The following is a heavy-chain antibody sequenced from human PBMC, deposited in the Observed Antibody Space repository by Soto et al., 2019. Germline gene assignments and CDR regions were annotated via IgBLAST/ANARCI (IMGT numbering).Heavy chain of an antibody. CDR1: GFTLSSYW. CDR3: VRDGSTGWHFES. CDR2: TRQDGGQS. V-gene: IGHV3-7*01. Sequence: EVQLVESGGGLVQPGGSLRLSCEASGFTLSSYWMSWIRQAPGKGLEWVANTRQDGGQSYLVDSVQGRFTISRDNAKNSVYLQMNSLRAEDTSVYYFVRDGSTGWHFESWGQGTLVTVSS. J-gene: IGHJ4*02. D-gene: IGHD6-19*01.